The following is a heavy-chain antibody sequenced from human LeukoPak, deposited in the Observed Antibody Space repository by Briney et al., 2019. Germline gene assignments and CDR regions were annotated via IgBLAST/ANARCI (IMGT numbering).Heavy chain of an antibody. D-gene: IGHD5-12*01. CDR2: ISSSSSYI. Sequence: GGSLRLSCAASGFTFSSYSMNWVRQAPGKGLEWVSSISSSSSYIYYADSVKGRFTISRDNAKNSLYLQMNSLRAEDTAVYYCARGTSRGYADPYYFDYWGQGTLVTVSS. CDR3: ARGTSRGYADPYYFDY. CDR1: GFTFSSYS. J-gene: IGHJ4*02. V-gene: IGHV3-21*01.